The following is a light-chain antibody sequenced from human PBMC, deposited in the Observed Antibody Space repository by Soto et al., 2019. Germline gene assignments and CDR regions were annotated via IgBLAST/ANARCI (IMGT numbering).Light chain of an antibody. CDR1: QDVSNY. Sequence: DIQMTQSPSSLSASVGDRVTITCQASQDVSNYLNWYQQKLGKAPKLLIYQASSLQNGVPARFIGSGSGTEFTLTISSLQPDDVATYYCQQYTCLWTFGPGTKVEIK. J-gene: IGKJ1*01. V-gene: IGKV1-33*01. CDR3: QQYTCLWT. CDR2: QAS.